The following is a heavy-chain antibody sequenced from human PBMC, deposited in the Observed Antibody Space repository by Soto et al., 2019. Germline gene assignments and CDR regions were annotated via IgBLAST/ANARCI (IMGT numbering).Heavy chain of an antibody. Sequence: GGSLRLSCAASGFTFISYAISWVRQAPGKGLEWVSAISGSSDIVQYADSVKGRFTISRDNAKSSLYLQMNSLRAEDTAVYYCARDLLWAFDIWGQGTMVTVSS. CDR3: ARDLLWAFDI. CDR1: GFTFISYA. CDR2: ISGSSDIV. J-gene: IGHJ3*02. V-gene: IGHV3-23*01.